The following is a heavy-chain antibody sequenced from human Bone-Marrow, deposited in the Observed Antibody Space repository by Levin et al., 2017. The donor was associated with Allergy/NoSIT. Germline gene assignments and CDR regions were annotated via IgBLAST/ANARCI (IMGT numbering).Heavy chain of an antibody. CDR1: GYTFTSYY. D-gene: IGHD3-16*01. V-gene: IGHV1-46*01. CDR2: INPSGGST. J-gene: IGHJ4*02. Sequence: ASVKVSCKASGYTFTSYYMHWVRQAPGQGLEWMGIINPSGGSTSYAQKFQGRVTMTRDTSTSTVYMELSSLRSEDTAVDYCAREGKYDYIWGSQRLSGGAFDYWGQGTLVTVSS. CDR3: AREGKYDYIWGSQRLSGGAFDY.